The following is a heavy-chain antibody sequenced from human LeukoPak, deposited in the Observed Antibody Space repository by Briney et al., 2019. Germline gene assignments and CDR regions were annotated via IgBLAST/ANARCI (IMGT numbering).Heavy chain of an antibody. CDR2: IVVGSGNT. CDR3: AAVGGNRSGSFDY. Sequence: SVKVSCKASGFTFTSSAVQWVRQARGQRLEWIGWIVVGSGNTNYAQKFQERVTITRDMSTSTAYMELSSLRSEDTAVYYCAAVGGNRSGSFDYWGQGTLVTVSS. D-gene: IGHD1-26*01. CDR1: GFTFTSSA. J-gene: IGHJ4*02. V-gene: IGHV1-58*01.